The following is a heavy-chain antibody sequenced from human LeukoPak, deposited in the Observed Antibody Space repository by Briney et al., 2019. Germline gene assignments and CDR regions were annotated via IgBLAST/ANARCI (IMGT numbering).Heavy chain of an antibody. D-gene: IGHD5-24*01. CDR1: GFAFSNYA. V-gene: IGHV3-23*01. J-gene: IGHJ6*02. CDR3: AGYTLV. CDR2: LSYSGGST. Sequence: GGSLRLSCEASGFAFSNYAMSWVRQAPGKGLEWVSGLSYSGGSTYYADSVKGRFTISRDNFKNTLYLQMNSLRAEDTAVYYCAGYTLVWGQGTTVTVSS.